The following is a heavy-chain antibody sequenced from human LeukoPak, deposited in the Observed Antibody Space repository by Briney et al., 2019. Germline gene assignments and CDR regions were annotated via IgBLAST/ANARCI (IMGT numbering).Heavy chain of an antibody. Sequence: GRSLRLSCAASGFTISSYAMHWVRQAPGKGLEWVAVISYDGSNKYYADSVKGRFTISRDNSKNTLYLQMNSLRAEDTAVYYCARGSRGLQRLEHWGQGTLVTVSP. CDR3: ARGSRGLQRLEH. CDR1: GFTISSYA. J-gene: IGHJ4*02. V-gene: IGHV3-30*04. CDR2: ISYDGSNK. D-gene: IGHD1-1*01.